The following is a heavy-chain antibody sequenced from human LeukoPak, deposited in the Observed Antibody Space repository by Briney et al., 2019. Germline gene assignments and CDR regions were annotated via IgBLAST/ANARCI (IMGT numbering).Heavy chain of an antibody. V-gene: IGHV4-34*01. J-gene: IGHJ4*02. CDR3: ARDTAAAPGGLTRYYFDY. Sequence: SETLSLTCAVYGGSFSGYYWSWIRQPPGKGLEWIGEINHSGNTYYNPSLKSRVTMSVDTSKNQFSLKLSSVTAADTAVYYCARDTAAAPGGLTRYYFDYWGQGTLVTVSS. CDR2: INHSGNT. CDR1: GGSFSGYY. D-gene: IGHD6-13*01.